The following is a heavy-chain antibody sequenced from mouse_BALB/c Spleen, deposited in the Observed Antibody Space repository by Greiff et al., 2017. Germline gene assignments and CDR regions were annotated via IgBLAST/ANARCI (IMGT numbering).Heavy chain of an antibody. V-gene: IGHV14-3*02. CDR2: IDPANGNT. J-gene: IGHJ2*01. CDR3: ARGYGSSYFDD. Sequence: EVQLQQSGAELVKPGASVKLSCTASGFNIKDTYMHWVKQRPEQGLEWIGRIDPANGNTKYDPKFQGKATITADTSSNTAYLQLSSLTSEDTAVYYCARGYGSSYFDDWGQGTTLTVSS. D-gene: IGHD1-1*01. CDR1: GFNIKDTY.